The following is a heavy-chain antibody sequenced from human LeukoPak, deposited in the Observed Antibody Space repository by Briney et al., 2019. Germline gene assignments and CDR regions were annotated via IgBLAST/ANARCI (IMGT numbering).Heavy chain of an antibody. J-gene: IGHJ4*02. V-gene: IGHV1-69*04. CDR1: GVIFSNFA. D-gene: IGHD4-17*01. CDR3: ATPSRTEDGDYGVC. CDR2: IIPILDLA. Sequence: ASVKVSCKASGVIFSNFAFNWVRQAPGHGLEWMGRIIPILDLAHYTQKFQGRLTNTADKSTNTSYMELTSLTAEDTAVYYCATPSRTEDGDYGVCWGQGTLVTVSS.